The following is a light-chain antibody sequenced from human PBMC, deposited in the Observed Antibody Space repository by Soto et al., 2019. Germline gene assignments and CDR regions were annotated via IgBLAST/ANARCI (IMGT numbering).Light chain of an antibody. V-gene: IGLV8-61*01. CDR1: SSSVSPSYY. CDR2: STN. CDR3: VLFLGSGLWV. J-gene: IGLJ3*02. Sequence: QTVVTQEPSFSVSPGGTVTLTCGLSSSSVSPSYYPTWYQQTPGQPPRTLIYSTNTRSSGVPDRFSGSILGNKAALTITGAQADDESDYYCVLFLGSGLWVFGGGTKLTVL.